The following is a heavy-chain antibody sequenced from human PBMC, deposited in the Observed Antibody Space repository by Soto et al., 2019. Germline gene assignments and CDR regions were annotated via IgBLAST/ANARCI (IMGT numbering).Heavy chain of an antibody. CDR1: GGSISSGGYY. CDR3: ASGDDWYFDL. J-gene: IGHJ2*01. V-gene: IGHV4-31*03. CDR2: IYYSGRT. Sequence: QVQLQESGPGLVKPSQTLSLTCTVSGGSISSGGYYWSWIRQHPGKGREWIGYIYYSGRTYYNPPLKSRITISVDTSKNQFSLKLSSVTAADTAVYYCASGDDWYFDLWGRGTLVTVSS.